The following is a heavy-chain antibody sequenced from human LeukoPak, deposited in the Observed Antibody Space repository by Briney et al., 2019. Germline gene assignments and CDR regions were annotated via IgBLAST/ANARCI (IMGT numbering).Heavy chain of an antibody. V-gene: IGHV5-51*01. Sequence: GESLKISCKGSGYGFTSYWIGWVRQMPGKGLEWMGIIYPGDSDTRYSPSFQGQVTISADKSISTAYLQWSSLKASDTAMYYCASDSSGYYLSEAFDIWGQGTMVTVSS. CDR1: GYGFTSYW. CDR2: IYPGDSDT. CDR3: ASDSSGYYLSEAFDI. J-gene: IGHJ3*02. D-gene: IGHD3-22*01.